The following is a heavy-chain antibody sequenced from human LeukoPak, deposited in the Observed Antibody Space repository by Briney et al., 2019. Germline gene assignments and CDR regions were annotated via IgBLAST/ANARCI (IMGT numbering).Heavy chain of an antibody. CDR2: IWYDGSNK. D-gene: IGHD3-22*01. J-gene: IGHJ3*02. CDR1: GFTFSSYG. Sequence: GRSLRLSCAASGFTFSSYGMHWVRQAPGKGLEWVAVIWYDGSNKYYADSVKGRFTLSRDNSKNTLYLQMNSLRAEDTAVYYCASIGVSHYYDSSGYMARAFDIWGQGTMVTVSS. CDR3: ASIGVSHYYDSSGYMARAFDI. V-gene: IGHV3-33*01.